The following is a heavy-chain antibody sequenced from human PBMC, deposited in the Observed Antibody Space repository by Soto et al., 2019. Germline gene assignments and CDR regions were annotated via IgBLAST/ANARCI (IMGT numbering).Heavy chain of an antibody. CDR2: ISSSSSYI. CDR1: GFTFSSYS. CDR3: ASELQPGYI. J-gene: IGHJ3*02. Sequence: EVQLVESGGSLVKPGGSLRLSCAASGFTFSSYSMNWVRQAPGKGLEWVSSISSSSSYIYYADSVKGRFTISRDNAKNSLYLQMNSLRAEDTAVYYCASELQPGYIWGQGTMVTVSS. D-gene: IGHD2-21*01. V-gene: IGHV3-21*01.